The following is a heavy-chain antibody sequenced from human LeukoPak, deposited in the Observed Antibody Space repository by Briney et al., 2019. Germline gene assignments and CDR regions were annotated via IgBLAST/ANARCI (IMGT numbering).Heavy chain of an antibody. CDR1: GFTFSSFL. CDR2: ISSSGSTI. Sequence: GGSLRLSCAASGFTFSSFLMSWVRQAPGKGLEGVSYISSSGSTIYYADSVKGRFTISRDNAKNSLYLQMNSLRAEDTAVYYCARVLTIYDGDIVVVPAAMWADYWGQGTLVTVSS. CDR3: ARVLTIYDGDIVVVPAAMWADY. J-gene: IGHJ4*02. D-gene: IGHD2-2*01. V-gene: IGHV3-11*01.